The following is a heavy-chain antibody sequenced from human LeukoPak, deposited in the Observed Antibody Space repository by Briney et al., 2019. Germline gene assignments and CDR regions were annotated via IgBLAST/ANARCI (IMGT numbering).Heavy chain of an antibody. CDR3: ARDSGY. Sequence: ASVKVSCKASGYTFSSNYMHWVRQAPGQGLEWMGIINPSGGSTNYAQKLQGRVTMTTDTSTSTAYMELRSLRSDDTAVYYCARDSGYWGQGTLVTVSS. J-gene: IGHJ4*02. V-gene: IGHV1-46*01. CDR1: GYTFSSNY. CDR2: INPSGGST. D-gene: IGHD1-26*01.